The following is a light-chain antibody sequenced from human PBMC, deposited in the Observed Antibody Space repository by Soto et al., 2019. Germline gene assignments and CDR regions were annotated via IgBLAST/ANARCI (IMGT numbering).Light chain of an antibody. CDR3: GTWDSSLSSGV. V-gene: IGLV1-51*01. Sequence: QSVLTQPPSVSAAPGQQVTISCSGSNSNIGDNYVSWYQQLPGTAPKLLIYDNNERPSGIPDRLSGSKSGTSATLGITGLQTGDEADYYCGTWDSSLSSGVFGGGTKLTVL. J-gene: IGLJ3*02. CDR1: NSNIGDNY. CDR2: DNN.